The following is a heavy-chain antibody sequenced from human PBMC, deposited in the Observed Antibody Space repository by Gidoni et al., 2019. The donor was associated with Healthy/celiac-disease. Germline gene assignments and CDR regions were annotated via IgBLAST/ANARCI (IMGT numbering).Heavy chain of an antibody. CDR2: IWYDGSNQ. V-gene: IGHV3-33*01. Sequence: QVQLVESGGGVVQPGRSLRRSCAAYGFTFSSYGRHWVRQAPGKGLEWVAVIWYDGSNQYYAASVKGRFTISRDNSKNTLYLQMNSLRAEDTAVYYCARDSDYYDSSGYYPTPDYWGQGTLVTVSS. CDR3: ARDSDYYDSSGYYPTPDY. CDR1: GFTFSSYG. D-gene: IGHD3-22*01. J-gene: IGHJ4*02.